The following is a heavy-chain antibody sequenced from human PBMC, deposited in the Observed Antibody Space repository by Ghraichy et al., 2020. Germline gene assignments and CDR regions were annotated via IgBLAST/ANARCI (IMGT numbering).Heavy chain of an antibody. J-gene: IGHJ4*02. Sequence: GGSLRLSCAASGFTFDDYTMHWVRQAPGKGLEWLSLIRRDGGSTYYADSVRGRFTISRDNIKNSLYLQMDSLRSEDTALYYCSKSTPSTVTTSDFWGRGTLVTVSS. CDR1: GFTFDDYT. V-gene: IGHV3-43*01. CDR2: IRRDGGST. D-gene: IGHD4-17*01. CDR3: SKSTPSTVTTSDF.